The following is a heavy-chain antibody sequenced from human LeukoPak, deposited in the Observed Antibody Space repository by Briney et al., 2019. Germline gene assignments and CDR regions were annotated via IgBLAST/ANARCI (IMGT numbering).Heavy chain of an antibody. J-gene: IGHJ4*02. Sequence: ASVKVSCKASGYTXTGYYMHWVRQAPGQGLEWMGWINPNSGGTNYAQKFQGRVTMTRDTFISTAYMELSRLRSDDTAVYYCASYYYDSSGYYYEGLGSLDYWGQGTPVTVSS. CDR3: ASYYYDSSGYYYEGLGSLDY. D-gene: IGHD3-22*01. CDR1: GYTXTGYY. CDR2: INPNSGGT. V-gene: IGHV1-2*02.